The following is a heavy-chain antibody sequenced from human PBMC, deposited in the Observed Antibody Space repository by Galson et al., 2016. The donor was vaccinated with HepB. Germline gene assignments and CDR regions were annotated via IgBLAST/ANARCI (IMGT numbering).Heavy chain of an antibody. CDR3: ARSWGGDSMDV. V-gene: IGHV4-59*01. D-gene: IGHD3-16*01. Sequence: SETLSLTCTVSGGSISSYYWSWIRQPPGKGLEWIGYINYSGSTNFNPSLKSRVTISGDTSKNQLSLRLSSVTAADTAVYYCARSWGGDSMDVWGQGTTVTVSS. CDR1: GGSISSYY. CDR2: INYSGST. J-gene: IGHJ6*02.